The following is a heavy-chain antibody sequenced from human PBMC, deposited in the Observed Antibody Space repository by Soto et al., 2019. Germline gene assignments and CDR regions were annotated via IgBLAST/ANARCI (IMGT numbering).Heavy chain of an antibody. V-gene: IGHV3-9*01. Sequence: GGSLRLSCAASGFTFDDYAMHWVRQAPGKGLEWVSGISWNSGSIGYADSVKGRFTISRDNAKNSLYLQMNSLRAEDTALYYCAKDMTGGPLSGDAFDIWGQGTMVTVSS. J-gene: IGHJ3*02. CDR2: ISWNSGSI. D-gene: IGHD3-10*01. CDR1: GFTFDDYA. CDR3: AKDMTGGPLSGDAFDI.